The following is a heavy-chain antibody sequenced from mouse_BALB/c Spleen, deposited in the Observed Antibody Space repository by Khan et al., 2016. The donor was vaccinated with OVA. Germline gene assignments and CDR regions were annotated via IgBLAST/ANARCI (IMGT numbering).Heavy chain of an antibody. CDR3: ASDSSGEEFAY. V-gene: IGHV1S137*01. CDR2: ISTYYGDA. J-gene: IGHJ3*01. D-gene: IGHD3-2*01. Sequence: VQLQESGAELVRPGVSVKISCKGSGYTFTDYGIHWVKQSHAKSLEWIGVISTYYGDASYNQKFKGKATMTVDKSSSTAYMERARLTSEESAIYYCASDSSGEEFAYWGQGTLVTVSA. CDR1: GYTFTDYG.